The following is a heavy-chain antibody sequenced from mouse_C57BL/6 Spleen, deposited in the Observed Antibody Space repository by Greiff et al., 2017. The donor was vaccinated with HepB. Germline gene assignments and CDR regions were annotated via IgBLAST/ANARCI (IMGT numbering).Heavy chain of an antibody. J-gene: IGHJ3*01. D-gene: IGHD2-4*01. Sequence: EVKLLESGPGLVKPSQSLSLTCSVTGYSITSGYYWNWIRQFPGNKLEWMGYISYDGSNNYNPSLKNRISITRDTSKNQFFLKLNSVTTEDTATYYCARDYDYDGAQFAYWGQGTLVTVSA. CDR3: ARDYDYDGAQFAY. CDR2: ISYDGSN. V-gene: IGHV3-6*01. CDR1: GYSITSGYY.